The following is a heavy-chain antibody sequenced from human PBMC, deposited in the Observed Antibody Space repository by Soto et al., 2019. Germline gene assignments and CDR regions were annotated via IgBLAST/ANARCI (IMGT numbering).Heavy chain of an antibody. D-gene: IGHD3-22*01. J-gene: IGHJ5*02. CDR3: ARHPLYYYDSSGYFWFDP. CDR1: GASISSYY. Sequence: PSETLSLTCTVSGASISSYYWSWIRQPPGKGLEWIGYIYSSGSTNYNPSLKSRVTISVDTSKNQFSLKLSSVTAADTAVYYCARHPLYYYDSSGYFWFDPWGQGTLVTVSS. CDR2: IYSSGST. V-gene: IGHV4-59*08.